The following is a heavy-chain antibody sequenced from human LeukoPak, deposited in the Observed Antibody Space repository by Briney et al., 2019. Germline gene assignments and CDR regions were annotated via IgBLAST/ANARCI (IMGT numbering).Heavy chain of an antibody. V-gene: IGHV3-48*04. CDR1: GFTFSSYS. CDR2: ISSSSSTI. CDR3: ASDPRGQWLVPGGMDV. D-gene: IGHD6-19*01. J-gene: IGHJ6*02. Sequence: GGSLRLSCAASGFTFSSYSMNWVRQAPGKGLEWVSYISSSSSTIYYADSVKGRFTISRDNAKNSLYLQMNSLRAEDTAVYYCASDPRGQWLVPGGMDVWGQGTTVTVSS.